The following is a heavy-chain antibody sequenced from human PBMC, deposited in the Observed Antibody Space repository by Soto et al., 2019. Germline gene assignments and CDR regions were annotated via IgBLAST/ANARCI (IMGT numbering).Heavy chain of an antibody. Sequence: QVQLVQSGAEVKKPGSSVKVSCKASGDTFSTYTITWMRQAPGQGLEWMGGIIPRSATSNYAQKFQGRVTITADESTNTAYMELSSPRSEDTAVYYCAREGLVLVPTTVNSVYYHDAMDVWGQGTTVTVSS. CDR3: AREGLVLVPTTVNSVYYHDAMDV. CDR2: IIPRSATS. CDR1: GDTFSTYT. J-gene: IGHJ6*02. D-gene: IGHD2-2*01. V-gene: IGHV1-69*12.